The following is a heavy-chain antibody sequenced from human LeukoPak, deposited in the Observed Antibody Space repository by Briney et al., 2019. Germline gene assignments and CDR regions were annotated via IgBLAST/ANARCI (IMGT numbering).Heavy chain of an antibody. Sequence: SETLSLTWAVYWVSFSGYYCSWIRQPPGKGLEWIGEINHSGSTKYSPSLKSRVTVPVDTSKDQFSLKLSSVTAADTAVYYCARGERSKLLVKYYCDFWGQGTLVTVSS. J-gene: IGHJ4*02. CDR3: ARGERSKLLVKYYCDF. V-gene: IGHV4-34*01. D-gene: IGHD3-9*01. CDR2: INHSGST. CDR1: WVSFSGYY.